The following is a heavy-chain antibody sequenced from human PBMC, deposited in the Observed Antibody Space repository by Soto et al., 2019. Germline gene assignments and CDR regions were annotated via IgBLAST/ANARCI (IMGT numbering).Heavy chain of an antibody. Sequence: PSETLSLTCTVSGGSISSYYWSWIRQPPGKGLEWIGYIYYSGSTNYNPSLKSRVTISVDTSKNQFSLKLSSVTAADTAVYYCARGTPTPGIDSWGQGTLVTVSS. J-gene: IGHJ4*02. CDR1: GGSISSYY. CDR2: IYYSGST. V-gene: IGHV4-59*01. D-gene: IGHD1-26*01. CDR3: ARGTPTPGIDS.